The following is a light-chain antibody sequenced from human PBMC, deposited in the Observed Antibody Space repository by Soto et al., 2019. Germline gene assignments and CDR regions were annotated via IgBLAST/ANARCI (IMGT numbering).Light chain of an antibody. CDR1: SIDLAIYNY. CDR3: SSYTDSSNYV. CDR2: QVT. V-gene: IGLV2-14*01. Sequence: VLTQPASVSGSPGQSMTISCTLSSIDLAIYNYVSWYQQQPGKAPKLMIYQVTNRPSGVSNRFSGSRSGNTASLTISGLQAEDEADYYCSSYTDSSNYVFGTGTKVTVL. J-gene: IGLJ1*01.